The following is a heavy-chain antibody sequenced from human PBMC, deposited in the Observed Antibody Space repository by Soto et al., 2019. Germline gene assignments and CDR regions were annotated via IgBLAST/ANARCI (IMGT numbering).Heavy chain of an antibody. J-gene: IGHJ5*02. V-gene: IGHV4-39*01. CDR1: GGSIISTISY. CDR2: IHYSGST. CDR3: ASLHYGSDSNHIAVYWSGH. Sequence: SETLSLTCTVSGGSIISTISYWGWIRQPPGKGLEWIGSIHYSGSTYYNPSLKSRVTISVDTYKDQFPLKLSSVTAADTAEYFGASLHYGSDSNHIAVYWSGHWGQGTLVTVSS. D-gene: IGHD3-10*01.